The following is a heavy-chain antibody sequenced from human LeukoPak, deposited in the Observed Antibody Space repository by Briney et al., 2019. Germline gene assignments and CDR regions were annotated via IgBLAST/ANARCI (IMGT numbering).Heavy chain of an antibody. D-gene: IGHD2-2*03. J-gene: IGHJ4*02. CDR3: AKDLGIVTGFDY. CDR2: ISYDGSNK. CDR1: GFTFSSYG. V-gene: IGHV3-30*18. Sequence: PGGSLRLSCAASGFTFSSYGMHWVRQAPGKGLEWVAVISYDGSNKYYADSVKGRFTISRDNSKNTLYLQMNSLRAEDTAVYYCAKDLGIVTGFDYWGQGTLVTVSS.